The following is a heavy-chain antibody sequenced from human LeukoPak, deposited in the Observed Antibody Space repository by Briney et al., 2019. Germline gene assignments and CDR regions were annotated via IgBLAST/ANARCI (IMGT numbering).Heavy chain of an antibody. CDR2: ISWHGGST. Sequence: GGSLRLSCTASGFTFDDYAMNWVRQAPGKGLEWVSLISWHGGSTYYADSVKGRFTISRDNSKNSLYLQMKSLRAEDTALYYCAKAGGVAVAAFFDNWGQGTLVTVPS. D-gene: IGHD6-19*01. CDR1: GFTFDDYA. V-gene: IGHV3-43D*03. CDR3: AKAGGVAVAAFFDN. J-gene: IGHJ4*02.